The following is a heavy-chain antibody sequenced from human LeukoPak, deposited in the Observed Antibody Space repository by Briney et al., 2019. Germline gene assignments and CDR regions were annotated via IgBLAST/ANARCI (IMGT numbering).Heavy chain of an antibody. J-gene: IGHJ5*02. Sequence: SETLSLTCAVYGGSFSGYYWSWIRQPPGKGLEWIGEINHSGSTNYNPSLKSRVTISVDTSKNQFSLKLSSVTAADTAVYYCVRDRRDCSGGSCYYNWFDPWGQGTLVTVSS. CDR2: INHSGST. CDR1: GGSFSGYY. D-gene: IGHD2-15*01. CDR3: VRDRRDCSGGSCYYNWFDP. V-gene: IGHV4-34*01.